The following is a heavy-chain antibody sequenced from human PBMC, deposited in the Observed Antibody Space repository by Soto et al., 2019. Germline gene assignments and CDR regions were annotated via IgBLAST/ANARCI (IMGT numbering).Heavy chain of an antibody. CDR3: VRDTYWTFEI. CDR1: GFSFSNYA. D-gene: IGHD1-1*01. Sequence: GGSLRLSCAASGFSFSNYAFYWVRQAPGKGLEWVAVIPFDRSSPIYADSVKGRFTFSRDNSRNTLYLQMNSLRVDDTGVYYCVRDTYWTFEIWGQGTLVTAPQ. V-gene: IGHV3-30*04. CDR2: IPFDRSSP. J-gene: IGHJ4*02.